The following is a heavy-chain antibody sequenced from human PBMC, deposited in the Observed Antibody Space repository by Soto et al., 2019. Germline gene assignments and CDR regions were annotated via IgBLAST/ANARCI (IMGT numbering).Heavy chain of an antibody. CDR3: ARAYYDFWSGYQRNAFDI. V-gene: IGHV4-34*01. Sequence: SETLSPTCAVYGASFSGYYWSWNRQPPGKGLEWIGEINHSGSTNYNPSLKSRVTISVDTSKNQFSLKLSSVTAADTAVYYCARAYYDFWSGYQRNAFDIWGQGTMVTVSS. D-gene: IGHD3-3*01. CDR1: GASFSGYY. J-gene: IGHJ3*02. CDR2: INHSGST.